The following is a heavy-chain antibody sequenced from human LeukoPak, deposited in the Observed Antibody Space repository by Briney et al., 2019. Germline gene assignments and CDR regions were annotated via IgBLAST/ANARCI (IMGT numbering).Heavy chain of an antibody. CDR1: DDSISTFY. J-gene: IGHJ5*01. CDR3: ARLPGTGSYGWFDP. D-gene: IGHD3-10*01. CDR2: VSYSGST. V-gene: IGHV4-59*08. Sequence: KTSETLSLTCTVSDDSISTFYWSWIRQPPGKGLEWMGYVSYSGSTKYNPSLKSRITISSDTSKSQFSLKVNSVTAADTAVYYCARLPGTGSYGWFDPWGQGTLVIVSS.